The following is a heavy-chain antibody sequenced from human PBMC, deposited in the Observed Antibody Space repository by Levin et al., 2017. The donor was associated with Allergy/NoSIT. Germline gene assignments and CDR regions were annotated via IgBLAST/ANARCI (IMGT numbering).Heavy chain of an antibody. J-gene: IGHJ6*03. CDR2: ISSSSSTI. CDR1: GFTFSSYS. CDR3: ARTGHPDLPAADYYYYYMDV. Sequence: GGSLRLSCAASGFTFSSYSMNWVRQAPGKGLEWVSYISSSSSTIYYADSVKGRFTISRDNAKNSLYLQMNSLRAEDTAVYYCARTGHPDLPAADYYYYYMDVWGKGTTVTVSS. V-gene: IGHV3-48*01. D-gene: IGHD2-2*01.